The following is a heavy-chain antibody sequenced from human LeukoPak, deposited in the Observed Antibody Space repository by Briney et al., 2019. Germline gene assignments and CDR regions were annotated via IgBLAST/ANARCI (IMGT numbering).Heavy chain of an antibody. V-gene: IGHV1-46*01. D-gene: IGHD2-2*02. CDR2: INPSGGST. CDR3: AREDIVVVPAAIGGIRGYFDY. Sequence: ASVKVSCKASGYTFTSYYMHWVRQAPGQGLEWMGIINPSGGSTSYAQKFQGRVTMTRDTSISTAYMELSRLRSDDTAVYYCAREDIVVVPAAIGGIRGYFDYWGQGTLVTVSS. J-gene: IGHJ4*02. CDR1: GYTFTSYY.